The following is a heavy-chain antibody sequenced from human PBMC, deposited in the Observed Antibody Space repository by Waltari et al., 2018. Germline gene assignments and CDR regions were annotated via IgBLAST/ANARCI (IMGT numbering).Heavy chain of an antibody. Sequence: QVQLQESGPGLVKPSETLSLTCAVSGYSISSGYYWGWIRQPPGKGLEWIGSIYHSGSTYYNPSLKSRVTISVDTSKNQFSLKLSSVTAADTAVYYCARRDDYIWGSYPRGMDVWGQGTTVTVSS. CDR2: IYHSGST. D-gene: IGHD3-16*02. CDR1: GYSISSGYY. CDR3: ARRDDYIWGSYPRGMDV. V-gene: IGHV4-38-2*01. J-gene: IGHJ6*02.